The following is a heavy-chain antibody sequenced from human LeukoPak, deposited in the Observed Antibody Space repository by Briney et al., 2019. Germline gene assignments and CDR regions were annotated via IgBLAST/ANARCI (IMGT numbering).Heavy chain of an antibody. CDR2: IISSGSYI. J-gene: IGHJ4*02. Sequence: PGGSLRLSCAASGFNFSSHSMNWVRQAPGKGLEWVSSIISSGSYIYYADSVKGRFTISRDNAKDSLFLQMNSLRAEDTAVYYCTRDFGGYCSGGSCYFGWSDYWGQGTLVTVSS. CDR1: GFNFSSHS. D-gene: IGHD2-15*01. V-gene: IGHV3-21*01. CDR3: TRDFGGYCSGGSCYFGWSDY.